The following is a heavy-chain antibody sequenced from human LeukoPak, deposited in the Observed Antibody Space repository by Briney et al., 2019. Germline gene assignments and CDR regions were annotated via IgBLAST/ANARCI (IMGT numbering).Heavy chain of an antibody. J-gene: IGHJ4*02. CDR3: ASEGYYDYVWGSYPLGY. V-gene: IGHV1-24*01. CDR2: FDPKEGER. D-gene: IGHD3-16*02. CDR1: GDTLTELS. Sequence: ASVKVSCKVSGDTLTELSMHWVQQAPGKGLEWMGGFDPKEGERVYAQNFQGRFTMTEDTSSGTAYMELSSLRSEDTAVYYCASEGYYDYVWGSYPLGYWGQGTLVTVSS.